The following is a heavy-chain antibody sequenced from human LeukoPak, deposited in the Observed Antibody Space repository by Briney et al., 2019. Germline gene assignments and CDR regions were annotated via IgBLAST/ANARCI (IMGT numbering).Heavy chain of an antibody. V-gene: IGHV1-18*01. CDR2: ISAYNGNT. D-gene: IGHD4-17*01. Sequence: ASVKVSCKASGYTFTSYGISWVRQAPGQGLEWMGWISAYNGNTNYAQKLQGRVTMTTDTSTSTVYMELRSLRSDDTAVYYCARVPGWDCGDPNWFDPWGQGTLVTVSS. J-gene: IGHJ5*02. CDR3: ARVPGWDCGDPNWFDP. CDR1: GYTFTSYG.